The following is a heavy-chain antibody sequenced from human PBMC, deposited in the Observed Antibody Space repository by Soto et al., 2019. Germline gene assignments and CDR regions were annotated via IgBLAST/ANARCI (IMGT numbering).Heavy chain of an antibody. CDR2: IDGSGTTK. J-gene: IGHJ5*02. Sequence: EVQLLESGGGLVQPGGSLRLSCGVSGFTFNDFEMNWVRQAPGKGLEWLAYIDGSGTTKKYADSVRGRFTISRDNPNNSLFLEMSSPSAAATAIYYCGSVFWRFNHWGQGTLVSVSS. D-gene: IGHD2-21*01. CDR1: GFTFNDFE. CDR3: GSVFWRFNH. V-gene: IGHV3-48*03.